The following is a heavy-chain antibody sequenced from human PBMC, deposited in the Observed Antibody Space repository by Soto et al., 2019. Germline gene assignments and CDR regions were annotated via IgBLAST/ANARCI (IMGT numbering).Heavy chain of an antibody. CDR1: GFTFSSYG. D-gene: IGHD5-18*01. J-gene: IGHJ4*02. CDR3: ANAGDTAMAPFDY. CDR2: ISYDGSNK. V-gene: IGHV3-30*18. Sequence: QVQLVESGGGVVQPGRSLRLSCAASGFTFSSYGMHWVRQAPGKGLEWVAVISYDGSNKYYADSVKGRFTISRDNSKNTLDLQMNSLRAEDTAVYYCANAGDTAMAPFDYWGQGTLVTVSS.